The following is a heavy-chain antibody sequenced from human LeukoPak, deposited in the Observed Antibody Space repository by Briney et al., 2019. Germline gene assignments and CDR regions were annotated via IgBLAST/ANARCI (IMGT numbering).Heavy chain of an antibody. V-gene: IGHV1-18*01. CDR1: GYTFTSYG. D-gene: IGHD3-3*01. CDR2: ISAYNGNT. CDR3: ARGKPVLRFLEWLLGDLDY. J-gene: IGHJ4*02. Sequence: ASVKVSCKPSGYTFTSYGISWVRQAPGQGLEWMGWISAYNGNTNYAQKLQGRVTMTTDTSTSTAYMELRSLRSDDTAVYYCARGKPVLRFLEWLLGDLDYWGQGTLVTVSS.